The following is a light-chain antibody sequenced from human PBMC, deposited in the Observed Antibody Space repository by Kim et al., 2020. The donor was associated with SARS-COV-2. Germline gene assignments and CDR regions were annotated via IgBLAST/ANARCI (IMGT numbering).Light chain of an antibody. CDR3: SSYAGSNIFVV. CDR1: SSDVGGYNY. J-gene: IGLJ2*01. V-gene: IGLV2-8*01. Sequence: QSVTISCTGTSSDVGGYNYVSWYQQHPGKAPNLLIYEVNKRPSGVPDRFSGSKSGNTASLTVSGLQADDEADYYCSSYAGSNIFVVFGGGTQLTVL. CDR2: EVN.